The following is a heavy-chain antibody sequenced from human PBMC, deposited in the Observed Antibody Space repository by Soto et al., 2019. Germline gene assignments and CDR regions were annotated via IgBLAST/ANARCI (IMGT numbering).Heavy chain of an antibody. Sequence: PSETLSLTCTVSGCSVSSGSYYWSWIRQPPGKGLEWIGYVYSSGSTNYNPSLKSRVTMSVDTSKNQFSLKLSSVTAADTAVYYCAREAVDNWFDPWGQGTLVSVS. V-gene: IGHV4-61*01. J-gene: IGHJ5*02. CDR3: AREAVDNWFDP. CDR2: VYSSGST. CDR1: GCSVSSGSYY. D-gene: IGHD2-15*01.